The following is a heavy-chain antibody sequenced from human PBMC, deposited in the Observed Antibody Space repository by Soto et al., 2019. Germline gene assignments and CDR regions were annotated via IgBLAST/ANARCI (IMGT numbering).Heavy chain of an antibody. Sequence: GRSLIPSCAGSGFPFSTYEMNWVRQAPGKGLEWIAHITTSGSDMNYADSVKGRFTISRDNSKSSVFLQMNSLRVEDTAIYYCVRERFFYDMTGQEYWGRGTQGAVSS. D-gene: IGHD3-22*01. J-gene: IGHJ4*02. CDR1: GFPFSTYE. CDR3: VRERFFYDMTGQEY. V-gene: IGHV3-48*03. CDR2: ITTSGSDM.